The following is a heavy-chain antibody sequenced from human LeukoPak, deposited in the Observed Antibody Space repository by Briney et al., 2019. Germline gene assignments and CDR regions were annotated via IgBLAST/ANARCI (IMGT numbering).Heavy chain of an antibody. V-gene: IGHV4-59*08. D-gene: IGHD3-10*01. CDR3: AGDTMVRGVILPLGMDV. CDR1: GGSISSYY. J-gene: IGHJ6*02. Sequence: SETLSLTCTVSGGSISSYYWSWIRQPPGKGLEWIGYIYYSGSTNYNPSLKSRVTISVDTSKNQFSLKLSSVPAADTAVYYCAGDTMVRGVILPLGMDVWGQGTTVTVSS. CDR2: IYYSGST.